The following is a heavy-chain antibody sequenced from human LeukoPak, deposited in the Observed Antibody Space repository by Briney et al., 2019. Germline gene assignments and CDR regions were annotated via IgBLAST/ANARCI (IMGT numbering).Heavy chain of an antibody. J-gene: IGHJ5*02. CDR2: IRSKAYGGTT. V-gene: IGHV3-49*03. D-gene: IGHD6-19*01. CDR3: TRDSVLRGWYRPSWFDP. Sequence: GGSLRLSCTASGFTFGDYAMSWFRQAPGKGLEWVGFIRSKAYGGTTEYAASVKGRFAISRDDSKSIAYLQMNSLKTEDTAVYYCTRDSVLRGWYRPSWFDPWGQGTLVTVSS. CDR1: GFTFGDYA.